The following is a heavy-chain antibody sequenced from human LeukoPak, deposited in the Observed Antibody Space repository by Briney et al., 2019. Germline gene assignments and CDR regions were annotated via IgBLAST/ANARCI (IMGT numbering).Heavy chain of an antibody. J-gene: IGHJ4*02. Sequence: ASVKVSCKASGYTFTGYYMHWVRQAPGQGLEWMGWINPNSGGTNYAQKFQGRVTMTRDTSISTAYMELSRLRSDDTAVYYCARGGYDILTGYYFDYWGQGTLVTVSS. D-gene: IGHD3-9*01. V-gene: IGHV1-2*02. CDR1: GYTFTGYY. CDR3: ARGGYDILTGYYFDY. CDR2: INPNSGGT.